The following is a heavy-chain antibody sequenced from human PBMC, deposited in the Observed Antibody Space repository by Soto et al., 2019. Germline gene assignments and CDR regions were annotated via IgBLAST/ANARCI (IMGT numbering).Heavy chain of an antibody. J-gene: IGHJ6*02. D-gene: IGHD3-9*01. CDR1: GFTFSSYW. CDR2: INSDGSST. V-gene: IGHV3-74*01. Sequence: GGSLRLSCAASGFTFSSYWMHWVRQAPGKGLVWVSRINSDGSSTSYADSVKGRFTISRDNAKNTLYLQMNSLRAEDTAVYYCARERQYYDILTGYYPLYGMDVWGQGTTVTVSS. CDR3: ARERQYYDILTGYYPLYGMDV.